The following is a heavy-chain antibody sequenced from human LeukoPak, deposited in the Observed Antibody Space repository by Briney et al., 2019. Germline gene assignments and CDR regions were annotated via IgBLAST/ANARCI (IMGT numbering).Heavy chain of an antibody. D-gene: IGHD5-18*01. CDR3: AKDQGYSYYYLDY. CDR1: GFTFDTHA. J-gene: IGHJ4*02. Sequence: PGGSLRLSCAASGFTFDTHAMSWVRQAPGKGLEWVSGINGNGASTHYSDSVKGRFTISRDNSKNTLYLQMSTLRAEDTSVYYCAKDQGYSYYYLDYWGQGTLVTVSS. V-gene: IGHV3-23*01. CDR2: INGNGAST.